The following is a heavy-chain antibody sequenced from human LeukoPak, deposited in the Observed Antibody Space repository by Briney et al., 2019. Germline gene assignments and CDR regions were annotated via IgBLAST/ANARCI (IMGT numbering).Heavy chain of an antibody. J-gene: IGHJ4*02. CDR1: GFTFSSYS. CDR3: AKARYCSSTSCPGYFDY. CDR2: ISSSGGTI. V-gene: IGHV3-23*01. Sequence: PGESLRLSCAASGFTFSSYSMNWVRQAPGKGLEWVSYISSSGGTIYDADSVKGRFTISRDNSKNTLYLQMNSLRAEDTAVYYCAKARYCSSTSCPGYFDYWGQGTLVTVSS. D-gene: IGHD2-2*01.